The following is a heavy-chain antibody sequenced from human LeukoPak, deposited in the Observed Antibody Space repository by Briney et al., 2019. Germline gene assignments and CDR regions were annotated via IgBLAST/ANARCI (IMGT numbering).Heavy chain of an antibody. CDR1: GGSISSGSYY. Sequence: PSQTLSLTCTVSGGSISSGSYYWSWIRQPPGKGLEWIGSIYYSGSTYYNPSLKSRVAISVDTSKNQFSLKLSSVTAADTAVYYCARQRTTGTPFDYWGQGTLVTVSS. D-gene: IGHD1-1*01. CDR2: IYYSGST. V-gene: IGHV4-39*01. J-gene: IGHJ4*02. CDR3: ARQRTTGTPFDY.